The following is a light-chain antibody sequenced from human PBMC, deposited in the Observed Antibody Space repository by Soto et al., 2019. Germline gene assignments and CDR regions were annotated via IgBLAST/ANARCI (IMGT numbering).Light chain of an antibody. V-gene: IGLV2-14*03. Sequence: ALTQPASVSGSPGQAITVSCSGTSSDIGAHNFVSWYQQHPGKAPKLIIYEVINRPSGVSDRFSGSKSGNTAPLAISGLQSEDEADYYCNSYTTSNTFGFGSGTKVTVL. CDR1: SSDIGAHNF. CDR3: NSYTTSNTFG. CDR2: EVI. J-gene: IGLJ1*01.